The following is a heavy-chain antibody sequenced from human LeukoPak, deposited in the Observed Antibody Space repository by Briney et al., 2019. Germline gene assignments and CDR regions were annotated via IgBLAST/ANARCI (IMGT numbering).Heavy chain of an antibody. V-gene: IGHV1-2*02. CDR2: INPNPNSGGT. CDR1: GYTFTDYY. CDR3: ARRIRGHDAFDI. Sequence: ASVKVSCKASGYTFTDYYLHWVRQAPGQGLEWVGWINPNPNSGGTSYAQKFQGRVTMTEDTSTDTAYMELSSLRSEDTAVYYCARRIRGHDAFDIWGQGTMVTVSS. J-gene: IGHJ3*02.